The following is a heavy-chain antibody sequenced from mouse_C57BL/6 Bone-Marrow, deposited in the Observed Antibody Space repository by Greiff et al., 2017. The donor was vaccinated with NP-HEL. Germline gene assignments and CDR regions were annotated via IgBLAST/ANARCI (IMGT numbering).Heavy chain of an antibody. CDR1: GYTFTGYW. Sequence: QVQLQQPGAELVMPGASVKLSCKASGYTFTGYWMHWVKQRPGQGLEWIGEIDPSDSYTNYNQKFKAKSTLTVDKSSSTAYMQLSSLTSEDSAVYYCARDGYWYFDVWGTGTTVTVSS. J-gene: IGHJ1*03. V-gene: IGHV1-69*01. CDR3: ARDGYWYFDV. D-gene: IGHD2-3*01. CDR2: IDPSDSYT.